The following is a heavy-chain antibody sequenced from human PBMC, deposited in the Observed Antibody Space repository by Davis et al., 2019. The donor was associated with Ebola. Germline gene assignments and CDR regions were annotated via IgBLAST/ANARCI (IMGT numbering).Heavy chain of an antibody. V-gene: IGHV4-34*01. J-gene: IGHJ4*02. D-gene: IGHD3-16*02. CDR3: ARGGLHLGELSLSYYFDY. CDR2: IYHSGST. Sequence: MPSETLSLTCAVYGGSFSGYYWSWIRQPPGKGLEWIGEIYHSGSTNYNPSLKSRVTISVDTSKNQFSLKLSSVTAADTAVYYCARGGLHLGELSLSYYFDYWGQGTLVTVSS. CDR1: GGSFSGYY.